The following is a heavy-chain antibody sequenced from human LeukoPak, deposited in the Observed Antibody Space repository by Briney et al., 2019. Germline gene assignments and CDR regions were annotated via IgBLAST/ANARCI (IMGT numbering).Heavy chain of an antibody. CDR2: ISSSGSTI. Sequence: PGGSLTLSCAASGFTFSSYEMNWVRQAPGKGLEWVSYISSSGSTIYYADSVKGRFTISRDNAKNSLYLQMNSLRAEDTAVYYCAREGSAGIFGYYFDYWGQGTLVTVSS. J-gene: IGHJ4*02. CDR1: GFTFSSYE. D-gene: IGHD6-13*01. V-gene: IGHV3-48*03. CDR3: AREGSAGIFGYYFDY.